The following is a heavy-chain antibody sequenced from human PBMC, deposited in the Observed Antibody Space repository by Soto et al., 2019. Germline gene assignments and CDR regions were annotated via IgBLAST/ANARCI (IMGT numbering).Heavy chain of an antibody. J-gene: IGHJ4*02. CDR3: ARILPGSEGGDFDS. CDR2: LFSDDKK. V-gene: IGHV2-26*01. CDR1: GLSFDSSLMG. Sequence: QVTLKESGPVVAKPTETLTLTCTVSGLSFDSSLMGVSWIRQPPGEALEWLAHLFSDDKKYYSNSLKSRLTTSKDTSRSQVVLTMTNLDPIDTATYYCARILPGSEGGDFDSWGQGALVTVSS. D-gene: IGHD1-26*01.